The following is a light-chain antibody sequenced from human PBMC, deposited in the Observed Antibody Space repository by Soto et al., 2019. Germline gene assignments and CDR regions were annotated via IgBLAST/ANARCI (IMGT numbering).Light chain of an antibody. J-gene: IGKJ1*01. CDR1: QTIDNW. CDR3: PQYSNYSPWT. CDR2: DAS. Sequence: IPMTQSPSTLSASVGDRVTNTFPAMQTIDNWLAWYRQKPGKAPNLLIYDASILQSGVPSRFSGSGSGTEFTLTINSLQPDDFATYYCPQYSNYSPWTFGQGTKV. V-gene: IGKV1-5*01.